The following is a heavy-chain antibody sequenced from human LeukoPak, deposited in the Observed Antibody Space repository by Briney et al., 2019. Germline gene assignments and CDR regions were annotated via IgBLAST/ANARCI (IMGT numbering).Heavy chain of an antibody. CDR1: GFMFNSYA. V-gene: IGHV3-23*01. D-gene: IGHD6-19*01. CDR3: AKEEYSSGSYYFDY. Sequence: PGGSLRLSCAASGFMFNSYAMSWVRQARGKGLEWVSGISGYGENTYYAGSVKGRFTISRDNSKKTLYLQMNSLRAVDTAVYYCAKEEYSSGSYYFDYWGQGTLVTVSS. J-gene: IGHJ4*02. CDR2: ISGYGENT.